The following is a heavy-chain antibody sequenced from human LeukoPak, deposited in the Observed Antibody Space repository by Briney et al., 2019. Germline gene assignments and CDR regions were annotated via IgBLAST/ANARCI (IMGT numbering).Heavy chain of an antibody. CDR3: AAALDFDYGRISDY. CDR1: GYTFTGYY. CDR2: INLNSGGT. Sequence: ASVKVSCKAPGYTFTGYYMHWVRQAPGQGLQWMGWINLNSGGTNDAQKFRGRVTMTRDTSITTAYMELRRLRSDDTAVYYCAAALDFDYGRISDYWGQGTLVTVSS. J-gene: IGHJ4*02. D-gene: IGHD4-17*01. V-gene: IGHV1-2*02.